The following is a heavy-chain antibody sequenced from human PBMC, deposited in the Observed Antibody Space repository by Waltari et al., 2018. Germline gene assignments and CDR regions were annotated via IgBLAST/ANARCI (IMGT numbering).Heavy chain of an antibody. CDR2: IHYGGNT. CDR3: ARLGVCGSTSCSWGYYHYMDV. Sequence: QVQLQESGPGLVKPSETLSLTCTVSAGSISSYYWSWIRQPPGKGLEWIGYIHYGGNTNYSPSLNSRVTMSVDTSKNQFSLKVSSVPAADTAVYYCARLGVCGSTSCSWGYYHYMDVWGKGTTVTISS. CDR1: AGSISSYY. V-gene: IGHV4-59*08. J-gene: IGHJ6*03. D-gene: IGHD2-2*01.